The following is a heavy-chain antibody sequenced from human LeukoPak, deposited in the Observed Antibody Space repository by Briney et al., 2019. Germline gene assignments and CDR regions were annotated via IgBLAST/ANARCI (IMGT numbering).Heavy chain of an antibody. CDR1: GFTFSSYA. CDR3: AREYYDILTGYTDDAFDI. D-gene: IGHD3-9*01. V-gene: IGHV3-30*04. CDR2: ISYDGSNK. Sequence: GRSLRLSCAASGFTFSSYAMHWVRQAPGKGLEWVAVISYDGSNKYYADSLKGRFTISRDNSKNTLYLQMNSLRAEDTAVYYCAREYYDILTGYTDDAFDIWGQGTMVTVSS. J-gene: IGHJ3*02.